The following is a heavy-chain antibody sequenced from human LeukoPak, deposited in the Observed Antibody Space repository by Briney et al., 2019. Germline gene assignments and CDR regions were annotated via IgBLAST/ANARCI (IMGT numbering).Heavy chain of an antibody. CDR1: GASFSGYY. CDR2: INHSGST. V-gene: IGHV4-34*01. CDR3: ARRMGTFDP. D-gene: IGHD3-16*01. Sequence: SETLSLTCAVYGASFSGYYRSWIGQPPGKGLEWIGEINHSGSTNYNPSLKSRVTISVDTSKNQFSLKLSSVTAADTAVYYCARRMGTFDPWGQGTLLTVSS. J-gene: IGHJ5*02.